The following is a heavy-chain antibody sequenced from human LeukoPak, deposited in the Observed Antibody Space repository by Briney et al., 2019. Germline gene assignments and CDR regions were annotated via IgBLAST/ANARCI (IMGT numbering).Heavy chain of an antibody. CDR1: GFTFSSYA. CDR2: SGSGGDT. Sequence: QAGGSLRLSCAASGFTFSSYAMNWVRQAPGKGLEWVSISGSGGDTYYADSVKGRFTISRDNSKNTLYLQMNSLRAEDTAVYYCAKARGATYGTYYFDYWGQGTLVTVSP. V-gene: IGHV3-23*01. D-gene: IGHD4/OR15-4a*01. J-gene: IGHJ4*02. CDR3: AKARGATYGTYYFDY.